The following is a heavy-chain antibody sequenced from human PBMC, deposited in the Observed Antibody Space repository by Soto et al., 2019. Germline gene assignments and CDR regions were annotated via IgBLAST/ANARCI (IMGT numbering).Heavy chain of an antibody. Sequence: PSETLSLTCTVSGGSISSYYWSWIRQPPGKGLEWIGYIYYSGSTYYNPSLKSRVTKSVDTSRNQFSLNLSSVTAADTAVYYCARHADPLGGLGAYFDSWGQGTLVTVSS. CDR3: ARHADPLGGLGAYFDS. V-gene: IGHV4-59*08. CDR2: IYYSGST. J-gene: IGHJ4*02. D-gene: IGHD2-15*01. CDR1: GGSISSYY.